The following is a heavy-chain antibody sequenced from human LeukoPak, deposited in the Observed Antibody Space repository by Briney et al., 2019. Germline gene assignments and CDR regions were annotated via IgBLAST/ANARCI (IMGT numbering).Heavy chain of an antibody. CDR3: AREQWPTRPFDY. D-gene: IGHD6-19*01. CDR1: GGSFSGYY. Sequence: PSETLSLTCAVYGGSFSGYYWSWIRQPPGKGLEWIGEINHSGSTNYNPSLKSRVTISVDTSKNQFSLKLSSVTAADTAVYYCAREQWPTRPFDYWGQGTLVTVSS. J-gene: IGHJ4*02. CDR2: INHSGST. V-gene: IGHV4-34*01.